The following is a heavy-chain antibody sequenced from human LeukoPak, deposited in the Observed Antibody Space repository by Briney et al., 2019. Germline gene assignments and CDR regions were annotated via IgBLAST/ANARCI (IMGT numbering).Heavy chain of an antibody. CDR3: ARAYYYDSSGYYQHFEY. Sequence: ASVKVSCKASGYTFTSYGISWVRQAPGQGLEWMGWISAYNGNTNYAQKLQGRVTITTDTSTSTAYMELRSLRSDDTAVYYCARAYYYDSSGYYQHFEYWGQGTLVTVSS. V-gene: IGHV1-18*01. D-gene: IGHD3-22*01. CDR1: GYTFTSYG. CDR2: ISAYNGNT. J-gene: IGHJ4*02.